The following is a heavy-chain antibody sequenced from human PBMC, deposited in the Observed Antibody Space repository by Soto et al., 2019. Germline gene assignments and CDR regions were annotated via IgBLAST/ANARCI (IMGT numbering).Heavy chain of an antibody. Sequence: QITLKESGPTLVRPTQTLTLTCAFSGFSPSTTGVGVGWIRQPPGKALEWLAVIYWDDSKHYSPSLRSRLTITKDTSKKQVVLTMTNMDPMDTGTYYCAHKGPEDWPLDYWGQGTLVTVSS. CDR1: GFSPSTTGVG. D-gene: IGHD3-9*01. CDR2: IYWDDSK. J-gene: IGHJ4*02. CDR3: AHKGPEDWPLDY. V-gene: IGHV2-5*02.